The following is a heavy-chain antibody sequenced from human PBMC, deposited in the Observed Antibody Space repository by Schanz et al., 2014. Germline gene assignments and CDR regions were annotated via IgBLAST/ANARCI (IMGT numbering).Heavy chain of an antibody. CDR2: VSPYSGDT. CDR1: GYRFIGYS. D-gene: IGHD1-1*01. Sequence: QVQLVQSGAEVKNPGASVKVSCKASGYRFIGYSVHWVRQAPGQGLEWMGRVSPYSGDTNYAQMFQGRVTMTRDTSSTTAYMELNSLRSDDTAVYYCVRELSGGTFDYWGQGALVTVSS. J-gene: IGHJ4*02. V-gene: IGHV1-2*06. CDR3: VRELSGGTFDY.